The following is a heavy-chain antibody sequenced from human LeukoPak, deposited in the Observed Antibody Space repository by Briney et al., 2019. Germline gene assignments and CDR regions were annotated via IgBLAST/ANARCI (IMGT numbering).Heavy chain of an antibody. V-gene: IGHV1-46*01. CDR3: ARGVARYYFDY. CDR1: GYTFTSYY. Sequence: ASVKVSCKASGYTFTSYYMHWVRQAPGRGLEWMGIINPSGGSASYAQKFQGRVTMTRDMSTSTVYMELSSLRSEDTAVYYCARGVARYYFDYWGQGTLVTVSS. D-gene: IGHD2-15*01. J-gene: IGHJ4*02. CDR2: INPSGGSA.